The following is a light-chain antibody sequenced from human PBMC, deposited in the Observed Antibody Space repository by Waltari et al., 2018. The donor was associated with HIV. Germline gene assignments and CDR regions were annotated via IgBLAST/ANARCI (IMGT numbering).Light chain of an antibody. Sequence: DIVMTQSPDSLPVSLGERATINCTSSQSLLYSSNNKNYLAWYQKKPRQPPKLLIYWASTREARVPDRFSGGGSGTNFTLAISSLQAEDVAVYYCQQYYIVPLTFGGGTRVEIK. J-gene: IGKJ4*01. V-gene: IGKV4-1*01. CDR3: QQYYIVPLT. CDR1: QSLLYSSNNKNY. CDR2: WAS.